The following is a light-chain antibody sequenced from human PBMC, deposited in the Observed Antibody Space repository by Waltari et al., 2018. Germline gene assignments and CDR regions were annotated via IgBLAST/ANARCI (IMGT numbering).Light chain of an antibody. J-gene: IGLJ2*01. CDR1: SDNIGAYSY. V-gene: IGLV2-14*03. CDR3: SAYTSRGTFK. CDR2: DLT. Sequence: QSALTQPASVSGSPGQSITISCTGTSDNIGAYSYVTWYHQRPGKVPKLIIYDLTERPSGVSNRFSGSKSGSTASLTVSGLQAEDEGLFYCSAYTSRGTFKFGGGTRVTVL.